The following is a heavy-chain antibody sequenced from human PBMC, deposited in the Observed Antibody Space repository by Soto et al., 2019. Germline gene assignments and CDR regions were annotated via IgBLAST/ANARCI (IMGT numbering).Heavy chain of an antibody. CDR3: VRAEMYEGEFTPNCDS. CDR1: GDSLRSSYHY. J-gene: IGHJ4*02. V-gene: IGHV4-39*01. D-gene: IGHD3-16*01. CDR2: IYYTGNT. Sequence: SETLSLTCTVSGDSLRSSYHYWGWIRQLPGKGLEWIGSIYYTGNTYYNPSLKSRVSISVDMATNEISLRLRAESVADTAVYYRVRAEMYEGEFTPNCDSWGQGALVTVSS.